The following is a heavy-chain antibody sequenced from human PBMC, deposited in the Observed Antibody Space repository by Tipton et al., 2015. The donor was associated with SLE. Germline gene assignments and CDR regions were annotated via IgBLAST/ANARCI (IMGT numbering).Heavy chain of an antibody. V-gene: IGHV3-11*04. CDR3: ARGYSGYEAGDY. CDR1: GFAFSDYY. Sequence: SLRLSCAASGFAFSDYYMNWIRQAPGKGLEWVSYISSSGSSIYYADSVKGRFTISRDNAKNSLYLQMNSLRAEDTAVYYCARGYSGYEAGDYWGQGTLVTVSS. J-gene: IGHJ4*02. D-gene: IGHD5-12*01. CDR2: ISSSGSSI.